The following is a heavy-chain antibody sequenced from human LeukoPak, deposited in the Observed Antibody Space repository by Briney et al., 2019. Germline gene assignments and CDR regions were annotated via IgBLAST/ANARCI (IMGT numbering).Heavy chain of an antibody. CDR1: GGSISSYY. J-gene: IGHJ4*02. Sequence: SETLSLTCTVSGGSISSYYWSWIRQPPGKGLEWIGRIYTSGSTNYNPSLKSRVTMSVDTSKNQFSLKLSSVTAADTAVYYCARDNCSGGSCYGYWSQGTLVTVSS. V-gene: IGHV4-4*07. CDR2: IYTSGST. D-gene: IGHD2-15*01. CDR3: ARDNCSGGSCYGY.